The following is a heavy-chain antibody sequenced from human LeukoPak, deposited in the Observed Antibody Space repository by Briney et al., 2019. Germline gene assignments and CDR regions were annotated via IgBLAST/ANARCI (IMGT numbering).Heavy chain of an antibody. Sequence: ASAKVSCKASGYTFTSYGISWVRQAPGQGLEWMGWISGYNGNTNYAQELQGRVTMTTDTSTSTAYMELRSLRSDDTAVYYRARDLDFWSGSLGYWGQGTLVTVSS. CDR2: ISGYNGNT. V-gene: IGHV1-18*01. D-gene: IGHD3-3*01. J-gene: IGHJ4*02. CDR3: ARDLDFWSGSLGY. CDR1: GYTFTSYG.